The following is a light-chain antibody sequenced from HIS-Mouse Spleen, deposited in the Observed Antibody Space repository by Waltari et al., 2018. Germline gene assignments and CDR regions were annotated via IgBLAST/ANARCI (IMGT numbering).Light chain of an antibody. CDR1: SSNIGSNY. V-gene: IGLV1-47*01. CDR2: RNN. Sequence: QSVLTQPPSASGTPGQRVTISCSGSSSNIGSNYVYWYQQLPGTAPKLLIYRNNQRASGVPDRFSGSKSGTSASLAISGLRSEDEADYYCAAWDDSLVFGGGTKLTVL. CDR3: AAWDDSLV. J-gene: IGLJ2*01.